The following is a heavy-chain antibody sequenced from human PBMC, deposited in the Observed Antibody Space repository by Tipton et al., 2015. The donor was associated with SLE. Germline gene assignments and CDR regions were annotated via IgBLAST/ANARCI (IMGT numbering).Heavy chain of an antibody. V-gene: IGHV4-39*07. CDR3: AQAHLWGSYRCASDI. CDR1: NGSITSLYDY. Sequence: TLSLTCTVSNGSITSLYDYWGWVRQPPGKGLEWLGSVFYGGRYYYNASLRSRVTISVDTSKNQFSLKLSSVTAADTAVYYCAQAHLWGSYRCASDIWGQGTMVTVSS. CDR2: VFYGGRY. J-gene: IGHJ3*02. D-gene: IGHD3-16*02.